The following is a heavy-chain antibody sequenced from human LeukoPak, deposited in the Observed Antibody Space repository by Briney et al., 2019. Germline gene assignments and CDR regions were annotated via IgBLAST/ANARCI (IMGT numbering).Heavy chain of an antibody. CDR3: ARDQYDTWSRRGNFDS. Sequence: GGSLRLSCAASGFTFSDYNMNWVRQAPGKGPEWVSYINGFSSAIYYADSVRGRFTISRENAKNSLSLQMHSLRAEDTAVFYCARDQYDTWSRRGNFDSWGQGTLVTVSS. D-gene: IGHD3-3*01. J-gene: IGHJ4*02. CDR1: GFTFSDYN. V-gene: IGHV3-48*01. CDR2: INGFSSAI.